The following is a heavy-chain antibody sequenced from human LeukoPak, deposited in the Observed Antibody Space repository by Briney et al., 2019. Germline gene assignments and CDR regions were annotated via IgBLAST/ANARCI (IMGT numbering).Heavy chain of an antibody. D-gene: IGHD4-17*01. V-gene: IGHV1-2*02. Sequence: SVKVSCKASGYTFTGYYMHWVRQAPGHRLERIGCINPNSGGTNYAQKFQGRVTMTRDTYISTAYVELSRLRSDDTAVYHCARFFTVPHLLHHHYVLDVGGQGTRVPVS. J-gene: IGHJ6*02. CDR2: INPNSGGT. CDR3: ARFFTVPHLLHHHYVLDV. CDR1: GYTFTGYY.